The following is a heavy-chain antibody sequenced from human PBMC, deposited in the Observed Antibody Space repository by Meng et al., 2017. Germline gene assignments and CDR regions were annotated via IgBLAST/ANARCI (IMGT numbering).Heavy chain of an antibody. V-gene: IGHV3-30*01. J-gene: IGHJ4*02. CDR1: GFTFSGYA. CDR3: ASMGY. Sequence: QVSRVESGGGVVQPGRSLRLSCAASGFTFSGYAMHWVRQAPGKGLEWVAVISYDGSNKYYADSVKGRFTISRDNSKNTLYLQMNSLRAEDTAVYYCASMGYWGQGTLVHRLL. D-gene: IGHD3-10*01. CDR2: ISYDGSNK.